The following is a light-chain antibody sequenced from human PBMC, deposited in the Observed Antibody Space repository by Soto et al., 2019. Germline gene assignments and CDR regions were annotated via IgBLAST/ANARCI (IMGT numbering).Light chain of an antibody. J-gene: IGKJ1*01. Sequence: DIQMTQSPSTLSASVGDRVTITCRASQSISRWLAWYRQKPGKAPRLLIHDASSLQTGVPSRFSGSGSGTEFTLTISNLQPDDFATYYCQQYDSYSEAFGQGTKVDI. V-gene: IGKV1-5*01. CDR2: DAS. CDR1: QSISRW. CDR3: QQYDSYSEA.